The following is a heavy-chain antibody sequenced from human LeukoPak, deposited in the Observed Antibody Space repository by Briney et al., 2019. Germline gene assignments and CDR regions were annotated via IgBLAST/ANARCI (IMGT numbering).Heavy chain of an antibody. D-gene: IGHD6-13*01. CDR3: ARDGWDSSSLDY. J-gene: IGHJ4*02. V-gene: IGHV3-21*01. Sequence: GGSLRLSCAASGFTFNNYTMNWVRQAPGKGLEWVSSISSSSSYIFYADSVKGRFTISRDNAQNSLYLQVNSLRAEDTAVYYCARDGWDSSSLDYWGQGTLVTVSS. CDR1: GFTFNNYT. CDR2: ISSSSSYI.